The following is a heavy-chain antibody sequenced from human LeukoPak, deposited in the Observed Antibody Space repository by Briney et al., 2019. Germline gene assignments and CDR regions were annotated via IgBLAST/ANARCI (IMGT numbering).Heavy chain of an antibody. D-gene: IGHD3-22*01. CDR1: GYSFTSYW. J-gene: IGHJ3*02. CDR2: IYPGDSDT. Sequence: GESLKISCKGSGYSFTSYWIGWVRQMPGKGLEWMGIIYPGDSDTRYSPSFQGQVTISADKSISTAYLQWSSLKASDTAMYYCARRPTVVVITTRPLGAFDIWGQGTMVTVSS. V-gene: IGHV5-51*01. CDR3: ARRPTVVVITTRPLGAFDI.